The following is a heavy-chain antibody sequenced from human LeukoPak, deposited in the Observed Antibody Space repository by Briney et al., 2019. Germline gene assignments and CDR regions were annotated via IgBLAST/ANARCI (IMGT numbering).Heavy chain of an antibody. CDR1: GYTFTGYY. J-gene: IGHJ3*02. CDR3: ARGQYYYDSSAYSDAFDI. V-gene: IGHV1-2*02. D-gene: IGHD3-22*01. CDR2: INPNSGGT. Sequence: GASVKVSCKASGYTFTGYYMHWVRQAPGQGLEWMGWINPNSGGTNYAQKFQGRVTMTRDTSISTAYMELSRLRFDDTAVYYCARGQYYYDSSAYSDAFDIWGQGTMVTVSS.